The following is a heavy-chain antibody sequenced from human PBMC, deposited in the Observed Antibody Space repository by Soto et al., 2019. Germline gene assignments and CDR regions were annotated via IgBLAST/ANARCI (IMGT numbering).Heavy chain of an antibody. CDR2: IYHSGSA. D-gene: IGHD6-13*01. V-gene: IGHV4-4*02. J-gene: IGHJ4*02. CDR3: ARYNAASGTYYFDY. CDR1: GGSVSSTYW. Sequence: SETLSLTCAVSGGSVSSTYWWSWVRQPPGKGPEWIGEIYHSGSANYNPSLKSRVTISVDNSKKQFSLNLNSVTAADTAVYYCARYNAASGTYYFDYCGQGTLVTVSS.